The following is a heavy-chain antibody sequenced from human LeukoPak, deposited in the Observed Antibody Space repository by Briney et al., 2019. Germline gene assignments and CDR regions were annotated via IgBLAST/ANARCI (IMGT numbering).Heavy chain of an antibody. Sequence: PSETLSLTCAVSGYSISSGYYWGWIRQPPGKGLEWIGSIYHSGSTYYNPSLKSRVTISVDTSKNQFSLKLSSVTAADTAVYYCARQGPYYYMDVWGKGTTVTVSS. CDR3: ARQGPYYYMDV. CDR2: IYHSGST. V-gene: IGHV4-38-2*01. CDR1: GYSISSGYY. J-gene: IGHJ6*03.